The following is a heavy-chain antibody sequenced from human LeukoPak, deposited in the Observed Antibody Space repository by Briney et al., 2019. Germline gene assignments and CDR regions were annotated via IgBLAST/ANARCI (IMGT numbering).Heavy chain of an antibody. CDR1: GFTFTSSA. CDR2: IVVGSGNT. Sequence: SVKVSCKASGFTFTSSAMQWVRQARGQRLEWIGWIVVGSGNTNYAQKFQERVTITRDMSTSTAYMELSSLRSEDTAVYYCAAARESPRYSSGWYGFDPWGQGTPVTVSS. J-gene: IGHJ5*02. V-gene: IGHV1-58*02. CDR3: AAARESPRYSSGWYGFDP. D-gene: IGHD6-19*01.